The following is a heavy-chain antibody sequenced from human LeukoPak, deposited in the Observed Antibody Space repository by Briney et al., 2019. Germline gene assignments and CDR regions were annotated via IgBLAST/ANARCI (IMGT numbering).Heavy chain of an antibody. D-gene: IGHD1-26*01. CDR3: ARVVTSGSYYHYYYYMDV. J-gene: IGHJ6*03. CDR1: GFTFSSYW. Sequence: GGSLRLSCAASGFTFSSYWMSWVRQAPGKGLEWVANIKQDGSEKYYVDSVKGRFTISRDNAKNSLYLQMNSLRAEDTAVYYCARVVTSGSYYHYYYYMDVWGKGTTVTISS. CDR2: IKQDGSEK. V-gene: IGHV3-7*03.